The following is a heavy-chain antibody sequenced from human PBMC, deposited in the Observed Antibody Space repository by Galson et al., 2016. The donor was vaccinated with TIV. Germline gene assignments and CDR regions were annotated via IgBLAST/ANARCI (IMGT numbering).Heavy chain of an antibody. J-gene: IGHJ6*02. Sequence: SLRLSCAASGFTVSGNYMTWVRQAPGKGLEWVSLIYSGGSTTYADSVKGRFTISRGNFKNTVYLQMNSLRADDTAVYYCARDRRHCGNECYLYYYYGMDVWGQGTTVTVSS. D-gene: IGHD2-21*01. V-gene: IGHV3-66*02. CDR3: ARDRRHCGNECYLYYYYGMDV. CDR1: GFTVSGNY. CDR2: IYSGGST.